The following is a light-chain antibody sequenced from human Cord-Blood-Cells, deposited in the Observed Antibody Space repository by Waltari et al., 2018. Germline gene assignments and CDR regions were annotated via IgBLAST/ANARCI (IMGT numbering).Light chain of an antibody. CDR3: QQYGSSPLT. CDR1: QSVSSSY. Sequence: ELVFTQSPGTLSFSPGDRATLSCRASQSVSSSYLAWYQQKPGQAPTLLIYGASSGATGIPDRFSGSGSGTDFTLTISRLEPEDFAVYYCQQYGSSPLTFGGGTKVEIK. V-gene: IGKV3-20*01. J-gene: IGKJ4*01. CDR2: GAS.